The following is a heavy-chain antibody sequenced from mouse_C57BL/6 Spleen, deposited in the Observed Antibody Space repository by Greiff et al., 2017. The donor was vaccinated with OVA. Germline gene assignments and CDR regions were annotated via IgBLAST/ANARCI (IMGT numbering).Heavy chain of an antibody. V-gene: IGHV1-18*01. CDR2: INPNNGGT. CDR1: GYTFTDYN. CDR3: AREDYYGSRSYWYFDV. Sequence: VQLQQSGPELVKPGASVKIPCKASGYTFTDYNMDWVKQSHGKSLEWIGDINPNNGGTIYNQKFKGKATLTVDKSSSTAYMELRSLTSEDTAVYYCAREDYYGSRSYWYFDVWGTWTTVTVSS. J-gene: IGHJ1*03. D-gene: IGHD1-1*01.